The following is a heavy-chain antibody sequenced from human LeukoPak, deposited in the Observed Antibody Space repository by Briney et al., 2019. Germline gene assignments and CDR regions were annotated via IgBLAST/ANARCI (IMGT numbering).Heavy chain of an antibody. CDR1: GGSFSGYY. CDR2: INHSGST. CDR3: ASTPCFDY. J-gene: IGHJ4*02. Sequence: PSETLSLTCAVYGGSFSGYYWSWIRQPPGKGLEWIGEINHSGSTNYNPSLKSRVTISVDTSKNQFSLKLSSVTAADTAVYYCASTPCFDYWGQGTLVTVSS. V-gene: IGHV4-34*01.